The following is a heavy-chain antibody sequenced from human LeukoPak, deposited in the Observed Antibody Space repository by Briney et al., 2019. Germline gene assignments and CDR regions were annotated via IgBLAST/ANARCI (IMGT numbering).Heavy chain of an antibody. Sequence: SETLSLTCAVYGGSFSKHQWSWIRQPPGKGLEWIGEINDGGSTNYNPSLKSRVTISVDTSKNQFSLKLSSVTAADTAVYYCATTTELEPTPPDYWGQGTLVTVSS. D-gene: IGHD1-1*01. CDR1: GGSFSKHQ. CDR2: INDGGST. J-gene: IGHJ4*02. CDR3: ATTTELEPTPPDY. V-gene: IGHV4-34*01.